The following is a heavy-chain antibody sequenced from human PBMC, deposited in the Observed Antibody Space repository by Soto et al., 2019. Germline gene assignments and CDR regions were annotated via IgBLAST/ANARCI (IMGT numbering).Heavy chain of an antibody. D-gene: IGHD3-10*01. CDR2: IIPILGIA. Sequence: QVQLVQSGAEVKKPGSSVKVSCKASGGTFSSYTISWVRQAPGQGLEWMGRIIPILGIANYAQKLQGRVTITADKSTSTAYMELSSLRSEDTAVYYCAREVYGSGSYYLYWGQGTLVTVSS. J-gene: IGHJ4*02. V-gene: IGHV1-69*08. CDR1: GGTFSSYT. CDR3: AREVYGSGSYYLY.